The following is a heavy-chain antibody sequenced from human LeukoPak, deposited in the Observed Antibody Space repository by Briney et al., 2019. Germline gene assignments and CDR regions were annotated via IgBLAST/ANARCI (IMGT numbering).Heavy chain of an antibody. CDR3: AKKLTVAGTFDY. Sequence: GGSLRLSCAASGFTFSSFAMSWVRQAPGKGLEWVSAVSASGATPYSADSVKGRFTISRDNSKNTLFLQINSLRAEDTAVYYCAKKLTVAGTFDYWGQGALVTVSS. CDR2: VSASGATP. V-gene: IGHV3-23*01. CDR1: GFTFSSFA. D-gene: IGHD6-19*01. J-gene: IGHJ4*02.